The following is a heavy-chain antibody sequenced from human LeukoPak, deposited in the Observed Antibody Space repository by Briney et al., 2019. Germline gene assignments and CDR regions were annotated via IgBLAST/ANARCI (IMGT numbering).Heavy chain of an antibody. CDR2: IYYSGST. J-gene: IGHJ3*02. D-gene: IGHD3-3*01. CDR3: ARQGLEWLSDAFDI. Sequence: SETLSLTCTVSGGSISSSSYYWGWIRQPPGKGLEWIGSIYYSGSTYYNPSLKSRVTISVDTSKNQFSLKLSSVTAADTAVYYCARQGLEWLSDAFDIWGQGTMVTVSS. V-gene: IGHV4-39*01. CDR1: GGSISSSSYY.